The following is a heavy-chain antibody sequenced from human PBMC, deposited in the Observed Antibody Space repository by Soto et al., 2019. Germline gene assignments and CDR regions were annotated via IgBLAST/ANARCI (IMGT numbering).Heavy chain of an antibody. D-gene: IGHD3-10*01. CDR3: TRGPMGGNWFDP. J-gene: IGHJ5*02. CDR2: IRSKAYGGTT. CDR1: GFTFGDYA. V-gene: IGHV3-49*04. Sequence: GGSLRLSCTASGFTFGDYAMSWVRQAPGKGLEWVGFIRSKAYGGTTEYAASVKGRFTISRDDSKSIAYLQMNSLKTEDTAVYYCTRGPMGGNWFDPWGQGTLVTVSS.